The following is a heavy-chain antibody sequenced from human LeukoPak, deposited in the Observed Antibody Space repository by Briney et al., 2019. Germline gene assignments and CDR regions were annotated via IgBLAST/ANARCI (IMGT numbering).Heavy chain of an antibody. V-gene: IGHV1-2*02. J-gene: IGHJ6*03. Sequence: GASVKVSCKSSGYTFTGYSMHWVRQAPGQGLEWMRWINPNSGDTHYAQKFQGRVTMTRDTSISTAYMELSKLTSDDTALYYCAAAPITGETHYYYYYYMDDWGKGTAVTVSS. CDR2: INPNSGDT. D-gene: IGHD7-27*01. CDR3: AAAPITGETHYYYYYYMDD. CDR1: GYTFTGYS.